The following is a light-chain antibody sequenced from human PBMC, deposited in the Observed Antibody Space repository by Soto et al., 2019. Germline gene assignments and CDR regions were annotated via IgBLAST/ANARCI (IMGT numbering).Light chain of an antibody. CDR1: QSVSSD. CDR2: DTS. CDR3: QQRTNWPPFT. V-gene: IGKV3-11*01. J-gene: IGKJ2*01. Sequence: EIVLTQSPATLSLSPGERATLSCRASQSVSSDLAWYQQKPGQAPRLLIYDTSNRAAGIPGRFSGSGSGTDFTLTISSLEPEDFAVYYGQQRTNWPPFTFGQGTKLEI.